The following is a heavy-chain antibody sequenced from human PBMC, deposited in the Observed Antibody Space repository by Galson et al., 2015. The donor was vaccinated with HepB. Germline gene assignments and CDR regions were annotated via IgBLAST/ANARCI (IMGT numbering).Heavy chain of an antibody. J-gene: IGHJ3*02. D-gene: IGHD2-21*01. CDR1: GYTFTGYY. CDR3: ARDPTHPYCGGDCYGDDAFDI. Sequence: SVKVSCKASGYTFTGYYMHWVRQAPGQGLEWMGWINPNSGGTNYAQKFQGRVTITADESTSTAYMELSSLRSEDTAVYYCARDPTHPYCGGDCYGDDAFDIWGQGTMVTVSS. CDR2: INPNSGGT. V-gene: IGHV1-2*02.